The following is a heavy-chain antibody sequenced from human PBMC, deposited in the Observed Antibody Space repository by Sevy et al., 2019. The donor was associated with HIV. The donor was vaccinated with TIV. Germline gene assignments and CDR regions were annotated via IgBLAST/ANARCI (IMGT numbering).Heavy chain of an antibody. CDR1: GFTCDDYA. V-gene: IGHV3-9*01. CDR2: ISWNSGSI. CDR3: AKDRYYDSSGYSDY. Sequence: GGSLRLSCAASGFTCDDYAMHWVRQAPGKGLEWVSGISWNSGSIGYADSVKGRFTISRDNAKNSLYLQMNSLRAEDTALYYCAKDRYYDSSGYSDYWGQGTLVTVSS. J-gene: IGHJ4*02. D-gene: IGHD3-22*01.